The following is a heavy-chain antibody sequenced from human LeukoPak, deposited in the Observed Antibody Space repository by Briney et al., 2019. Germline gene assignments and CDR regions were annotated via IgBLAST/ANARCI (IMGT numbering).Heavy chain of an antibody. CDR3: ARFWVWAVDI. V-gene: IGHV3-66*01. D-gene: IGHD3-16*01. CDR1: GFTVSSNY. J-gene: IGHJ3*02. Sequence: GGSLRLSCAASGFTVSSNYMSWVRQAPGKGLEWVSVIYSGGSTYYAVSVKGRFSISRDSSKNTLYLQMNSLRAEDTAVYYCARFWVWAVDIWGQGTMVTVSS. CDR2: IYSGGST.